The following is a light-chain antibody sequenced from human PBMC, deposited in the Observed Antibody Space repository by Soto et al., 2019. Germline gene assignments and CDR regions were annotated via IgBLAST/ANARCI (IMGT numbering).Light chain of an antibody. J-gene: IGKJ4*01. CDR1: QGISNY. Sequence: DIQLTQSPSFLSASVGGRVTITCRASQGISNYLAWYQQKPGNPPKVLIYDASTLEGGVPSRFSCSGSGTYFTLTISSLQPEDFATYYCQQLKSYPLTFGGGTKVEIE. V-gene: IGKV1-9*01. CDR3: QQLKSYPLT. CDR2: DAS.